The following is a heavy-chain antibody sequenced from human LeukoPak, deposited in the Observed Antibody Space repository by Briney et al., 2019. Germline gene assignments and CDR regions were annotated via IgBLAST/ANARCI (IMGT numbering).Heavy chain of an antibody. Sequence: QPGGSLRLSCAASGFTFSSYGMHWVRQAPGKGLEWVAFIRYDGSNKYYADSVKGRFTISRDNSKNTLYLQMNSLRAEDTAVYYCARGVVALFDYWGQGTLVTVSS. CDR2: IRYDGSNK. V-gene: IGHV3-30*02. D-gene: IGHD3-22*01. J-gene: IGHJ4*02. CDR3: ARGVVALFDY. CDR1: GFTFSSYG.